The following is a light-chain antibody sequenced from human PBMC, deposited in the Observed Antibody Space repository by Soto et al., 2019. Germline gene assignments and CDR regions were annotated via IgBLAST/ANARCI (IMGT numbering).Light chain of an antibody. CDR3: RQSGSSPPWT. Sequence: EIVSTQSPGTLSLSPGERATLSCMASQSVSSSYLAWYQQKPGQAPRLLIYDASSRATGIPDRFSVSGSGTDFTLTISRLEPEDFAVYYCRQSGSSPPWTFGQGTKVDIK. CDR1: QSVSSSY. J-gene: IGKJ1*01. CDR2: DAS. V-gene: IGKV3-20*01.